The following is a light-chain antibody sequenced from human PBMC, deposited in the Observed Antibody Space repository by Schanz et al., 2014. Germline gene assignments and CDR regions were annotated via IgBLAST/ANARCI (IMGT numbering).Light chain of an antibody. V-gene: IGLV2-14*01. J-gene: IGLJ3*02. CDR3: CSYAGGYLRV. Sequence: QSALTQPASVSGSPGQSITISCSGTSSDVGGYNYVSWYQQHPGKAPKLMIYDVSNRPSGVSNRFSGSKSGNTASLTISGLQGEDEADYYCCSYAGGYLRVFGGGTKVTVL. CDR1: SSDVGGYNY. CDR2: DVS.